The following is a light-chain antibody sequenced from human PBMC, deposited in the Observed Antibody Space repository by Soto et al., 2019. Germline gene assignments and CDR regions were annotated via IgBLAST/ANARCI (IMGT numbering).Light chain of an antibody. CDR2: RNN. CDR3: AAWDDSLSGYV. V-gene: IGLV1-47*01. Sequence: QAVVTQPPSASGTPGQKVTISCSGSSSNIGDNYVYWHQQLPGTAPKPLIYRNNQRPSGVPDRFSGSKSGTSASLAISGLRSEDEADYYCAAWDDSLSGYVFGPGTKVTVL. J-gene: IGLJ1*01. CDR1: SSNIGDNY.